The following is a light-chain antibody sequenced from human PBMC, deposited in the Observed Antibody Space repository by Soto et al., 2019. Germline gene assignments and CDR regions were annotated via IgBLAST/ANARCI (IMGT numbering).Light chain of an antibody. J-gene: IGKJ1*01. CDR1: QSVSHSY. CDR2: GAS. V-gene: IGKV3-20*01. CDR3: QQYGRSPWT. Sequence: EIVLTQSPGTLSLSPGERATLSCRASQSVSHSYLAWFQHKPGQAPRLLIYGASSRATGIPDRFRGSGSGTDFTLTISRLEPEDFAVYYCQQYGRSPWTFGQGTKVEIK.